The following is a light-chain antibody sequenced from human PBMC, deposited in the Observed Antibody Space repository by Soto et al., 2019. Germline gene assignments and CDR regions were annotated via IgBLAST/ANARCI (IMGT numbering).Light chain of an antibody. CDR1: QNITTY. CDR2: GAS. CDR3: QQSYSSPVT. Sequence: DIQMTQSTFSLSASVGDRVASTCRASQNITTYVNWYQQKPGKAPNLLIYGASNLQSGVPSRFSGSGSGTEFTLTISSLRPEDFATYYCQQSYSSPVTFGQGTRLAIK. J-gene: IGKJ5*01. V-gene: IGKV1-39*01.